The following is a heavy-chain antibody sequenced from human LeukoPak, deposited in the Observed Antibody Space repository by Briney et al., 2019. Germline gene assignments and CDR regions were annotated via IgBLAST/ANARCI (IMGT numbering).Heavy chain of an antibody. CDR1: GFTLRSYT. CDR2: IGISSNKI. CDR3: ARGGGYSFGPTELDF. D-gene: IGHD5-18*01. V-gene: IGHV3-21*04. Sequence: AGGSLRLSCAASGFTLRSYTMNWVRQAPGKGLEWVSSIGISSNKIYYADSVKGRFIISRDNAKNSVYLQMNGLRAEDTAVYYCARGGGYSFGPTELDFWGQGTLVTVSS. J-gene: IGHJ4*02.